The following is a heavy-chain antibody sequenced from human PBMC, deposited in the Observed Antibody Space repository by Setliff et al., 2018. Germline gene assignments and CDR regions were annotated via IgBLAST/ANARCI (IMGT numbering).Heavy chain of an antibody. D-gene: IGHD2-2*01. J-gene: IGHJ3*01. CDR1: GYTLSTYG. Sequence: WASVKVSCKASGYTLSTYGLHWVRQAPGQGPEWMGMIITNTGKTSYAQKFQGRVTMTTDTSTGTGYMELRSLRSDDTAVYFCARFGGSCSSSSCYASDLWGQGTMVTVSS. V-gene: IGHV1-18*01. CDR2: IITNTGKT. CDR3: ARFGGSCSSSSCYASDL.